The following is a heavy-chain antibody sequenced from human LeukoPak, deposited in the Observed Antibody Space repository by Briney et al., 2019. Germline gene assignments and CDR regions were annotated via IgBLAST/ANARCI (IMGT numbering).Heavy chain of an antibody. CDR3: ARENSSGWYRTIDY. D-gene: IGHD6-19*01. CDR1: GGSISSYY. CDR2: IYYSGST. V-gene: IGHV4-59*01. J-gene: IGHJ4*02. Sequence: SETLSLTCTVSGGSISSYYWSWIRQPPGKGLEWIGYIYYSGSTNYNPSLKSRVTISVDTSKNQFSLKLSSVTAADTAVYYCARENSSGWYRTIDYWGQGTLVTVSS.